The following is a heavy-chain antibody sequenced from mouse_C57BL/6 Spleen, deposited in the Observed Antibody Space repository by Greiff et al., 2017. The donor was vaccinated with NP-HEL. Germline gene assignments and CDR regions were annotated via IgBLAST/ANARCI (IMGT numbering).Heavy chain of an antibody. Sequence: VQLQQSGAELVRPGPSVKVSCKASGYAFTNYLIEWVKQRPGQGLEWIGLINPGSGGTNYNEKFKGKATLTADKSSSTAYMQLSSLTSEDSAVYFCARDWGSYGSSYWYFDYWGQGTTLTVSS. CDR2: INPGSGGT. CDR1: GYAFTNYL. J-gene: IGHJ2*01. D-gene: IGHD1-1*01. CDR3: ARDWGSYGSSYWYFDY. V-gene: IGHV1-54*01.